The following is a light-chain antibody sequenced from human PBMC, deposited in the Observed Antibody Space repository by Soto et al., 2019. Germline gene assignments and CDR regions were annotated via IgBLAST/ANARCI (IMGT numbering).Light chain of an antibody. CDR1: SSNIGSNF. CDR2: SNN. Sequence: QLVLTQPPSASGTPGQRVTISCSGSSSNIGSNFVNWYQQLPGTAPKLLIHSNNQRPSGVPDRFSGSKSGTSASLAISGLQSEDEADYYCAAWDDSLNAFYVFGTGTKLTVL. V-gene: IGLV1-44*01. J-gene: IGLJ1*01. CDR3: AAWDDSLNAFYV.